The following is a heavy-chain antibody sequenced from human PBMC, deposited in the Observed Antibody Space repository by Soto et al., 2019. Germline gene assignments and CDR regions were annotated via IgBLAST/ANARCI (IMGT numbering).Heavy chain of an antibody. Sequence: TSETLSLTCSVSGGSVSNYYWSWVRQPPGKRLEWIGYIYYTGTHDYNPSLRGRATISVDTSNNQFSLKLTSVTAADTAVYFCAREDAARIERWFDAWGQGILVTVSS. CDR2: IYYTGTH. CDR3: AREDAARIERWFDA. D-gene: IGHD6-6*01. J-gene: IGHJ5*02. V-gene: IGHV4-59*02. CDR1: GGSVSNYY.